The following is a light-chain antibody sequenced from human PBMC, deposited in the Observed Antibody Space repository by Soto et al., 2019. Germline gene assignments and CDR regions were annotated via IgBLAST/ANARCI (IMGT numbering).Light chain of an antibody. CDR1: SSNIGANYD. CDR2: GNS. V-gene: IGLV1-40*01. J-gene: IGLJ2*01. CDR3: QSYDSSLSGSVV. Sequence: QPLLTHPPPVSRAPGQRVTISCTGSSSNIGANYDVHWYQQLPGTAPKLLIYGNSNRPSGVPDRFSGSKSGTSASLAITGLQAEDAADYYCQSYDSSLSGSVVFGGGTKGTVL.